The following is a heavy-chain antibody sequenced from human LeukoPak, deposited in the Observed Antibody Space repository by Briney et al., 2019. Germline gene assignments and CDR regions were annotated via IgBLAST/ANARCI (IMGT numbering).Heavy chain of an antibody. CDR1: GFTFSSYA. CDR2: ISYDGSNK. CDR3: AKDMFSSGYYYTHQAFDY. D-gene: IGHD3-9*01. V-gene: IGHV3-30*18. Sequence: GRSLRLSCAASGFTFSSYAMHWVRQAPGKGLEWVAVISYDGSNKYYADSVKGRFTISRDNSKNTLYLQMNSLRAEDTAVYYCAKDMFSSGYYYTHQAFDYWGQGTLVTVSS. J-gene: IGHJ4*02.